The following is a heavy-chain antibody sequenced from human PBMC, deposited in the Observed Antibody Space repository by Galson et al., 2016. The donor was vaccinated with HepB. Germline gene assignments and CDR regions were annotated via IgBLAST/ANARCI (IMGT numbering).Heavy chain of an antibody. Sequence: LRLSCAASGFTLSNYAMSWVRQAPGKGLEWVSDISGSGITTYYADSVKGRFTISRDNSKKTVYLQMSSLRAEDTAVYYCARLFGGYIDYWGRGTLVTVSS. CDR1: GFTLSNYA. V-gene: IGHV3-23*01. J-gene: IGHJ4*02. CDR2: ISGSGITT. D-gene: IGHD2-15*01. CDR3: ARLFGGYIDY.